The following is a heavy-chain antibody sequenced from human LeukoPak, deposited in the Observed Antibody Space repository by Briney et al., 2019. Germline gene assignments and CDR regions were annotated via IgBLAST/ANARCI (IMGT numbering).Heavy chain of an antibody. CDR1: GGSFSGYY. Sequence: SETLSLTCAVHGGSFSGYYWSWIRQPPGKGLEWIGEINHSGSTNYNPSLKSRVTISVDTSKNQFSLKLSSVTAADTAVYYCARGHILDYVWGSYRPARVYYFDYWGQGTLVTVSS. J-gene: IGHJ4*02. V-gene: IGHV4-34*01. CDR2: INHSGST. D-gene: IGHD3-16*02. CDR3: ARGHILDYVWGSYRPARVYYFDY.